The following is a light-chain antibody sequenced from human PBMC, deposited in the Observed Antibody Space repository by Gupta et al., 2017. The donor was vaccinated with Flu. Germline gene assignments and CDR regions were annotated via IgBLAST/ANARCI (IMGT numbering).Light chain of an antibody. CDR1: SNDVGSYNY. J-gene: IGLJ2*01. CDR3: CSYAGTHTSV. CDR2: DVN. Sequence: QSALTQPRSVSGSPGHSVTISCTGTSNDVGSYNYISWYQLQPGEVPKLVLYDVNKRPAGVPDRFSGSKSGNTASLTISGLQTADEAEYYCCSYAGTHTSVFGGGTKLTVL. V-gene: IGLV2-11*01.